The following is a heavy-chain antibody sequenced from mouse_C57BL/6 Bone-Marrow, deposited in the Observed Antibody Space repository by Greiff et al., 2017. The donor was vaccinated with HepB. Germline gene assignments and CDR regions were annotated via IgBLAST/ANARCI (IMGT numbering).Heavy chain of an antibody. V-gene: IGHV1-15*01. CDR2: IDPETGGT. D-gene: IGHD1-1*01. Sequence: QVQLKESGAELVRPGASVTLSCKASGYTFTDYEMHWVKQTPVHGLEWIGAIDPETGGTADNQKFKGKAILTADKASRTAYMELRSLTSEDSAVYYCTRSGNGSSYAMDYWGQGTSVTVSS. CDR1: GYTFTDYE. CDR3: TRSGNGSSYAMDY. J-gene: IGHJ4*01.